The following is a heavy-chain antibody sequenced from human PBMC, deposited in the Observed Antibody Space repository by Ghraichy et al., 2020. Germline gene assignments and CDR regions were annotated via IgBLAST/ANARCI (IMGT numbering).Heavy chain of an antibody. V-gene: IGHV1-24*01. D-gene: IGHD5-12*01. J-gene: IGHJ6*02. CDR1: GYTLTELS. CDR2: FDPEDGET. CDR3: ATGTYSGYDYYYGMDV. Sequence: ASVKVSCKVSGYTLTELSMHWVRQAPGKGLEWMGGFDPEDGETIYAQKFQGRVTMTEDTSTDTAYMELSSLRSEDTAVYYCATGTYSGYDYYYGMDVWGQGTTVTVSS.